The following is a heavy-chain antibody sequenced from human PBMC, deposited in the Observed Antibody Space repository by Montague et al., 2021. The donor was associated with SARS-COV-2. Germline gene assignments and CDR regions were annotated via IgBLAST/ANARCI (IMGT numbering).Heavy chain of an antibody. J-gene: IGHJ3*02. CDR3: ARARPNSDDSGYVLMADAFDI. D-gene: IGHD3-22*01. CDR2: ISGSGFTT. CDR1: GFTFSSYA. V-gene: IGHV3-23*01. Sequence: SLRLSCAASGFTFSSYAMTWVRQAPGKGLEWVSAISGSGFTTYYADSVKGRFTVSRDNSKNTVYLQMNSLRGEDTAAYFCARARPNSDDSGYVLMADAFDIWGRGTMVTASS.